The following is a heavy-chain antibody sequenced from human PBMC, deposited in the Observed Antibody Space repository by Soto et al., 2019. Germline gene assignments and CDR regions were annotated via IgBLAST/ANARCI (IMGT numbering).Heavy chain of an antibody. CDR2: ISSTGGST. CDR3: ARDKGRAVRLVRGVIFDYYYYGMDV. D-gene: IGHD3-10*01. V-gene: IGHV3-64*01. CDR1: GFTFSSYA. J-gene: IGHJ6*02. Sequence: EVQLVEYGGALVQPGGSLRLPSAASGFTFSSYAMNWKHQDPGKGLEYVSLISSTGGSTYYANSVKGRFTISRDKSKNMLYLQMGSLRAEDMAVYYCARDKGRAVRLVRGVIFDYYYYGMDVWGQGTTVTVSS.